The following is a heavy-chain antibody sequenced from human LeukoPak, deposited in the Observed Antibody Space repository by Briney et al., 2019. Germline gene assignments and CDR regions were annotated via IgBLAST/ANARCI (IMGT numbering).Heavy chain of an antibody. CDR1: GFTFSSYA. CDR3: ARGSLNYYGYFDL. CDR2: ISYDGSNK. Sequence: GGSLRLSCAASGFTFSSYAMHWVRQAPGKGLEWVAVISYDGSNKYYADSVKGRFTISRDNSKNTLYLQMNSLRAEDTAVYYCARGSLNYYGYFDLWGRGTLVTVSS. J-gene: IGHJ2*01. V-gene: IGHV3-30*14. D-gene: IGHD1-7*01.